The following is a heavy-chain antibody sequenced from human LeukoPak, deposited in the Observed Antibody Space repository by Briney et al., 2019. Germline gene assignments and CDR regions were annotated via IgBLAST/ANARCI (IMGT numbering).Heavy chain of an antibody. D-gene: IGHD3-10*01. CDR3: ARDIMGYYGSGSYSRYYYYMDV. Sequence: GGSLRLSCAASGFTFSNYWMSWVRQAPGKGLEWVANIKQDGSEKYYVDSVKGRFTISRDNAKNSLYLQMNSLRAEDTAVYYCARDIMGYYGSGSYSRYYYYMDVWGKGTTVTVSS. CDR2: IKQDGSEK. J-gene: IGHJ6*03. V-gene: IGHV3-7*01. CDR1: GFTFSNYW.